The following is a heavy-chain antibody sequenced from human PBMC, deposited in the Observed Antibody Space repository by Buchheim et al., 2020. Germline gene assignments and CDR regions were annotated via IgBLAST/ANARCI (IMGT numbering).Heavy chain of an antibody. CDR1: GFTFTTFW. Sequence: EVQLVESGGGLIQPGGSLRLSCAASGFTFTTFWMHWVRQVPGKGLMWVSRINPDGSDRSYAASVRGRFTISRDNAKNTLYLQMNSLRAEDTAVYYCARGATHWYFDLWGRGTL. J-gene: IGHJ2*01. CDR2: INPDGSDR. V-gene: IGHV3-74*01. CDR3: ARGATHWYFDL. D-gene: IGHD1-26*01.